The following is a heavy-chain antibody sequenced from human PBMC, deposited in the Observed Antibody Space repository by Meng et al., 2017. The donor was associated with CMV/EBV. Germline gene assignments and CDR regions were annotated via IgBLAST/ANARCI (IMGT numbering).Heavy chain of an antibody. D-gene: IGHD5-18*01. CDR2: TNHSGST. CDR1: GGSFSGYY. J-gene: IGHJ4*02. V-gene: IGHV4-34*01. Sequence: GSLRLSCAVYGGSFSGYYWSWIRQPPGKGLEWIGETNHSGSTNYNPSLKSRVTISVDTSKNQFSLKLSSVTAADTAVYYCARGGYSYGFDYWGQGTLVTVSS. CDR3: ARGGYSYGFDY.